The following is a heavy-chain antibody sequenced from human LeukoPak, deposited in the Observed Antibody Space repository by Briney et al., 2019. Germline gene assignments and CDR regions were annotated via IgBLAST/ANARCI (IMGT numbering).Heavy chain of an antibody. J-gene: IGHJ4*02. CDR1: GGSFSGYY. CDR3: ASGYSYDLFDY. Sequence: SETLSLTCAVYGGSFSGYYWSWIRQPPGKGLEWIGEINHSGSTNYNPSLKSRVTISVDKSKNQFSLKLSSVTAADTAVYYCASGYSYDLFDYWGQGTLVTVSS. V-gene: IGHV4-34*01. CDR2: INHSGST. D-gene: IGHD5-18*01.